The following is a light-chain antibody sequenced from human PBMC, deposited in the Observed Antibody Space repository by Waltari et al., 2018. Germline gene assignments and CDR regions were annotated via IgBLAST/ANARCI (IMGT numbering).Light chain of an antibody. V-gene: IGKV2D-29*01. CDR1: EGLLRSDGKTY. CDR2: EIF. Sequence: VMTQSPLSLSVTPGQPAFISCKSSEGLLRSDGKTYFYWYLQKSGQPPQLLIYEIFNRFSGVPDRFSGSGSGTDFTLKISRVEAEYVGVYYCMQTLQPPLYTFGQGTKLEIK. CDR3: MQTLQPPLYT. J-gene: IGKJ2*01.